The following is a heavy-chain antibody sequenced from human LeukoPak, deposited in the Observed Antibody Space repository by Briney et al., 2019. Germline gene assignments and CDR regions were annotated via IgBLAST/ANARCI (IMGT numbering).Heavy chain of an antibody. CDR1: GRSISSFY. CDR2: IYYTGST. D-gene: IGHD5-18*01. Sequence: ETLSLTCTVSGRSISSFYWSWIRQPPGQGLEWLGYIYYTGSTNYNPSLKSRVTISVDTSKNRFSLKLSSVTAADTAVYYCAMTRGYSYGYLDYWGQGTLVTVSS. CDR3: AMTRGYSYGYLDY. J-gene: IGHJ4*02. V-gene: IGHV4-59*08.